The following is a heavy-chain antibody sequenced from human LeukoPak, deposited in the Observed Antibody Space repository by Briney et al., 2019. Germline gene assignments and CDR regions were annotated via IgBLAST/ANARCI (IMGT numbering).Heavy chain of an antibody. D-gene: IGHD6-13*01. CDR2: ISSSSSYI. CDR3: ARDPGLYSSSSNWFDP. CDR1: GFTFSSYS. J-gene: IGHJ5*02. V-gene: IGHV3-21*01. Sequence: PGGSLRLSCAASGFTFSSYSMNWVRQAPGKGLEWVSSISSSSSYIYYADSVKDRFTISRDNAKNSLYLQMNSLRAEDTAVYYCARDPGLYSSSSNWFDPWGQGTLVTVSS.